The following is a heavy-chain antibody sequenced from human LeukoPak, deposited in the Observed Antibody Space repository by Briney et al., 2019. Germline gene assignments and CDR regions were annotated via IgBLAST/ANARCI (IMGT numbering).Heavy chain of an antibody. CDR3: AKAGSSITIFGVVIIDH. J-gene: IGHJ4*02. CDR2: ISGSGGST. Sequence: PGGSLRLSCAASGFTFSSYAMSWVRQAPGKGLEWVSGISGSGGSTYYADSVKGRFTISRDNSKNTLYLQMNSLRAEDTAVYFCAKAGSSITIFGVVIIDHWGQGTLVTVSS. V-gene: IGHV3-23*01. D-gene: IGHD3-3*01. CDR1: GFTFSSYA.